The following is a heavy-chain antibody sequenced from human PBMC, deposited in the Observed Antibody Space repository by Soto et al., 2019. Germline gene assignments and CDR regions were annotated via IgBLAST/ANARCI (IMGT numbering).Heavy chain of an antibody. CDR2: ISAYNGNT. J-gene: IGHJ4*02. Sequence: QVQLVQSGAEVMRPGASVKVSCQASGYTFRDYGFNWVRQAPGQGLEWLGWISAYNGNTNYAQKFQDRVTMTTDTSTNTAFLELRSLSSDDTALYYCARAHQRELLAAFDSWGQGTLVTVSS. CDR1: GYTFRDYG. D-gene: IGHD1-26*01. V-gene: IGHV1-18*01. CDR3: ARAHQRELLAAFDS.